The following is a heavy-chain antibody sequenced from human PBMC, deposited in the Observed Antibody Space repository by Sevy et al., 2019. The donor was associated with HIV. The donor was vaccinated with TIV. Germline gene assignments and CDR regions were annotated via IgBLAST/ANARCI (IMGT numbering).Heavy chain of an antibody. V-gene: IGHV3-11*01. D-gene: IGHD4-4*01. CDR1: GFTFSDYF. CDR2: ITGSGTKF. CDR3: ARDVTPRETYIDY. J-gene: IGHJ4*02. Sequence: GGSLRLSCAASGFTFSDYFMMWIRRAPGKGLEWVSYITGSGTKFYYADSVKGRFTISRDNSKNSLFLQMNSLTAEDTAIYYCARDVTPRETYIDYWGQGTLVTVSS.